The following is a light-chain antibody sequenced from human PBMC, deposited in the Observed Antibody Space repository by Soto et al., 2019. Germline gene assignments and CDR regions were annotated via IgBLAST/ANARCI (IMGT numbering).Light chain of an antibody. CDR1: QGISTY. CDR2: AAS. Sequence: DIQMTQSPSSLSASVGDRVTITCRASQGISTYLVWYQQKPGTVPKLLIFAASTLQSGVPTRFSGSGSGTEFTLTIRSLQTEDVATYYSKNYNGAAWKFGQETKMEIK. CDR3: KNYNGAAWK. V-gene: IGKV1-27*01. J-gene: IGKJ1*01.